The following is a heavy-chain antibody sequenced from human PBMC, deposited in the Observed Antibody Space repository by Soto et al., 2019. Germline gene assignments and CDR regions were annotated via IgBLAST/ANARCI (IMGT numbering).Heavy chain of an antibody. V-gene: IGHV4-31*03. Sequence: QVQLQESGPGLVKPSQTLSLTCTVSGGSISSGGYYWSWIRQHPGKGLEWIGYIYYSGSTYYNPSLKSRVTISVDTFKNQFSLKLSSVTAADTAVYYCARGRGYDILTGYPRPFDYWGQGTLVTVSS. CDR3: ARGRGYDILTGYPRPFDY. CDR2: IYYSGST. D-gene: IGHD3-9*01. J-gene: IGHJ4*02. CDR1: GGSISSGGYY.